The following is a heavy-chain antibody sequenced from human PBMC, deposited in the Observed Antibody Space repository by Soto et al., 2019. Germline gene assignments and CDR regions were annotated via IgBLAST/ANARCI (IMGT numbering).Heavy chain of an antibody. V-gene: IGHV1-3*05. J-gene: IGHJ4*02. CDR3: ASHGSGWDY. CDR2: INAGNGNT. CDR1: GYTFTSYA. Sequence: QVQLVQSGAEEKKPGASVKVSCKASGYTFTSYAMHWVRQAPGQRLEWMGWINAGNGNTKYSKKFQGRVTITRDTSESTAYMELSSLRSEDTAVYYCASHGSGWDYWGQGTLVTVSS. D-gene: IGHD6-19*01.